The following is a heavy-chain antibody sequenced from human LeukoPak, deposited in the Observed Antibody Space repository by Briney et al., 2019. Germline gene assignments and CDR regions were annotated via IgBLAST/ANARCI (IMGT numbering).Heavy chain of an antibody. CDR3: ARTSSWYGFLFDY. CDR1: GGSFSGYY. V-gene: IGHV4-34*01. D-gene: IGHD6-13*01. Sequence: SETLSLTCAVYGGSFSGYYWSWIRQPPGKGLEWIGEINHSGSTNYNPSLKSRVTISVDKSKNQFSLKLSSVTAADTAVYYCARTSSWYGFLFDYWGQGTLVTVSS. J-gene: IGHJ4*02. CDR2: INHSGST.